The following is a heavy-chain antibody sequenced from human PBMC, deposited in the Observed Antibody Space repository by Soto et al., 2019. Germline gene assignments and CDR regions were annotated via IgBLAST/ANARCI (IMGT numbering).Heavy chain of an antibody. CDR2: ISSSSSYI. Sequence: GGSLRLSCAASGFTFSSYSMNWFRQAPGKGLEWVSSISSSSSYIYYADSVKGRFTISRDNAKNSLYLQMNSLRAEDTAVYYCARVDSVDGSSGGYYYGMDVWGQGTTVTVSS. CDR1: GFTFSSYS. V-gene: IGHV3-21*01. CDR3: ARVDSVDGSSGGYYYGMDV. J-gene: IGHJ6*02. D-gene: IGHD1-26*01.